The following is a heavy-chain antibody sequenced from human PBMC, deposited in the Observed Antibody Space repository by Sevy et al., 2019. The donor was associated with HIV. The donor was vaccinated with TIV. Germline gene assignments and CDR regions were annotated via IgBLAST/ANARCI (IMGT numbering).Heavy chain of an antibody. Sequence: SETLSLTCTVSGGSISSSSYYWGWIRQPPGKGLEWIGSIYYSGSTYYNPSLKSRVTISVDTSKNQFSLKLSSVTAADTAVYYCASLEVYCSSTSCADYDYYGMDVWGQGTTVTVSS. CDR2: IYYSGST. CDR1: GGSISSSSYY. D-gene: IGHD2-2*01. J-gene: IGHJ6*02. CDR3: ASLEVYCSSTSCADYDYYGMDV. V-gene: IGHV4-39*01.